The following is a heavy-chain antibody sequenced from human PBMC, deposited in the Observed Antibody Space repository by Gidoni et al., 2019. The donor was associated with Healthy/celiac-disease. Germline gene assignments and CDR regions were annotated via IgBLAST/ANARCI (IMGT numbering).Heavy chain of an antibody. Sequence: QVQLVESGGGVVQPGRSLRLSCAASGFTFSSYAMHWVRQAPAKGLGWVAVISYDGSNKYYADSVKGRVTISRDNSKNTLYLQMNSLRAEDTAVYYCARDGESWWPIVVVPAAMHYYYYMDVWGKGTTVTVSS. J-gene: IGHJ6*03. V-gene: IGHV3-30-3*01. CDR2: ISYDGSNK. CDR3: ARDGESWWPIVVVPAAMHYYYYMDV. D-gene: IGHD2-2*01. CDR1: GFTFSSYA.